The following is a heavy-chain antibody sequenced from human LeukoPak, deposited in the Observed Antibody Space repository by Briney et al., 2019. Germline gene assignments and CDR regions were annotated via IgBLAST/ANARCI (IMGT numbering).Heavy chain of an antibody. CDR1: GFTFSSYW. D-gene: IGHD5-12*01. Sequence: GGSLRLSCAASGFTFSSYWMSWVRQAPGKGLEWVANIKQDGSEKYYVDSVKGRFTISRDNAKNSLHLQMNSLRAEDTAVYYCARVDSGYDSPSFDYWGQGTLVTVSS. CDR2: IKQDGSEK. J-gene: IGHJ4*02. CDR3: ARVDSGYDSPSFDY. V-gene: IGHV3-7*03.